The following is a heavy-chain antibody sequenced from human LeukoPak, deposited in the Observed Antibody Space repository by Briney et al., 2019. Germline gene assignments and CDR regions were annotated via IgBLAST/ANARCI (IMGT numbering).Heavy chain of an antibody. CDR1: GGSISSYY. V-gene: IGHV4-59*01. Sequence: SETLSLTCTVSGGSISSYYWSWIRQPPGKGLEWIGYIYYSGSTSYNPSLKSRVTISVDTSKNQFSLKLSSVTAADTAVYYCARQLGYCSSTSCSLYYYYGMDVWGQGTTVTVSS. CDR2: IYYSGST. J-gene: IGHJ6*02. D-gene: IGHD2-2*01. CDR3: ARQLGYCSSTSCSLYYYYGMDV.